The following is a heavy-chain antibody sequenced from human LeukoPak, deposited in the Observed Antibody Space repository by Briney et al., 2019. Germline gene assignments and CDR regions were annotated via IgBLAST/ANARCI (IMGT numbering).Heavy chain of an antibody. Sequence: GASVKVSCKASGYSFVLYGISWVRQAHGQGLEWMGVIIPVFGTANYAQKFQGRVTITADKSTSTAYMELSSLRSEDTAVYYCARDVSGGSCFLHGCYWFDPWGQGTLVTVSS. D-gene: IGHD2-15*01. J-gene: IGHJ5*02. CDR1: GYSFVLYG. CDR3: ARDVSGGSCFLHGCYWFDP. V-gene: IGHV1-69*06. CDR2: IIPVFGTA.